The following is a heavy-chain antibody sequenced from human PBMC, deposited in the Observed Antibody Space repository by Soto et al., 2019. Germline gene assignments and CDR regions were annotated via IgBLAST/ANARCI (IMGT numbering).Heavy chain of an antibody. D-gene: IGHD2-2*02. CDR1: GGSISSGGYS. Sequence: PSETLALTCADSGGSISSGGYSWIWIRQPPGKGLEWIGYIYHSGSTYYNPSLKSRVTISVDRSKKQFSLKLSSVTAADTAVYYCARDLPASAIPGYWGQGTLVTVSS. J-gene: IGHJ4*02. CDR2: IYHSGST. V-gene: IGHV4-30-2*01. CDR3: ARDLPASAIPGY.